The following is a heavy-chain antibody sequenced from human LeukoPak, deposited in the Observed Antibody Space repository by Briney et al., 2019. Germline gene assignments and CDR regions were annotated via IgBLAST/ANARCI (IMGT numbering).Heavy chain of an antibody. J-gene: IGHJ6*03. CDR3: ARSGRRNYYYYMDV. CDR2: IKQDGSEK. CDR1: GFTFSNYW. Sequence: GGSLRLSCAASGFTFSNYWMSWVRQAPGKGLEWVANIKQDGSEKYYVDSVKGRFTISRDNSKNTLYLQMNSLRAEDTAVYYCARSGRRNYYYYMDVWGKGTTVTVSS. V-gene: IGHV3-7*03. D-gene: IGHD3-10*01.